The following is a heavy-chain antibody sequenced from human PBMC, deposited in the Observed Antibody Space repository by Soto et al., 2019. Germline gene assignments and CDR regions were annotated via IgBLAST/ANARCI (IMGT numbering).Heavy chain of an antibody. V-gene: IGHV1-69*12. CDR1: GGTFSSYA. Sequence: QVQLVQSGAEVKKPGSSVKVSCKASGGTFSSYAISWVRQAPGQGLEWMGGIIPIFGTANYAQKFQGRVTTNADESTSKAYMELSSLRSEDTAVDYCARDRGEVVAATVFDYWGQGTLVTVSS. D-gene: IGHD2-15*01. CDR2: IIPIFGTA. J-gene: IGHJ4*02. CDR3: ARDRGEVVAATVFDY.